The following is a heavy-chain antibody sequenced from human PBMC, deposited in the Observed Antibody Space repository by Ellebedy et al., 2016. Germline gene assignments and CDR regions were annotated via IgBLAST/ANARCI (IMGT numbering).Heavy chain of an antibody. CDR3: ARDVLMTTVTTGGFDY. CDR2: ISSSSSYI. V-gene: IGHV3-21*01. Sequence: GESLKISCAASGFTFYSYAMNWVRQAPGKGLEWVSSISSSSSYIYYADSVKGRFTISRDNAKNSLFLQMNSLRAEDTAVYFCARDVLMTTVTTGGFDYWGQGTLVTVSS. J-gene: IGHJ4*02. D-gene: IGHD4-11*01. CDR1: GFTFYSYA.